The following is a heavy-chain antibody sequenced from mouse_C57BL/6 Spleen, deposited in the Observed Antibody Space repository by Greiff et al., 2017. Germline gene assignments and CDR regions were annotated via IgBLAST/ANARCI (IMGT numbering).Heavy chain of an antibody. J-gene: IGHJ3*01. Sequence: VQLQQSGAELARPGASVKLSCKASGYTFTSYGISWVKQRTGQGLEWIGEIYPRSGNTYYNEKFKGKATLTADKSSSTAYIELRSLTSDDAAVYFCSRDGYGSIYRFADWGQGTLVTVSA. CDR3: SRDGYGSIYRFAD. D-gene: IGHD1-1*01. CDR1: GYTFTSYG. V-gene: IGHV1-81*01. CDR2: IYPRSGNT.